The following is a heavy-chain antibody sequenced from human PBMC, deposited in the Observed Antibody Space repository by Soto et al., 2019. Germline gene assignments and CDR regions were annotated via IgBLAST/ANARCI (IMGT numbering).Heavy chain of an antibody. J-gene: IGHJ4*02. CDR1: GFTFNAYA. Sequence: EVQLLESGGGLVQPGGSLRLSCAASGFTFNAYAMTWVRQAPGKGLEWVSAIGDSGGNRYYAASVKGRFTISRDNSKHTLDLQMSRLRVEDTAVYYCARVASDYINSVDHWGQGILVTVSS. CDR2: IGDSGGNR. V-gene: IGHV3-23*01. CDR3: ARVASDYINSVDH. D-gene: IGHD4-4*01.